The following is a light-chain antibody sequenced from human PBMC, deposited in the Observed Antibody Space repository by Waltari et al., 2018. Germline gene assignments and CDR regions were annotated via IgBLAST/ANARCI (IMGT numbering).Light chain of an antibody. Sequence: QSALTQPRSVSGSPGQSVTISCTGTRSDDGGYNYVSWYQQHPGKAPKLMIYDVSKRPPGVPDRFSGSKSGNTASLTSSGLQAEDEADYYCCSYAGSYTFVFGGGTKLTVL. CDR1: RSDDGGYNY. V-gene: IGLV2-11*01. J-gene: IGLJ2*01. CDR2: DVS. CDR3: CSYAGSYTFV.